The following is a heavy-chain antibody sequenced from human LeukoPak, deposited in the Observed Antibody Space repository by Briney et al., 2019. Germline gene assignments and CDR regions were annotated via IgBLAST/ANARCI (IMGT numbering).Heavy chain of an antibody. V-gene: IGHV3-9*01. Sequence: PGGSLRLSCAASGFTFYDYGMHWVRQPPGKGLEWVSGISWNSGNIVYADSVKGRFTISRDNAKNSLYLQMNSLRAEDTALYYCAKVDGYNSGWYDSWGQGTLVTVSS. J-gene: IGHJ5*01. D-gene: IGHD6-19*01. CDR1: GFTFYDYG. CDR2: ISWNSGNI. CDR3: AKVDGYNSGWYDS.